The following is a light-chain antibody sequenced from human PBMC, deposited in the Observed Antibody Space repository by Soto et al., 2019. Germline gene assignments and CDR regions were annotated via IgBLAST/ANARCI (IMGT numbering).Light chain of an antibody. CDR2: AAS. Sequence: EIVLTQSPATLSVSPGERVTLSCRASQSISSNLAWYQQKPGQAPRLLIYAASTRAAGLPARFSGSGSGTEFSLTMSSLQSEDFAVYYCQQYNNWPPERTFGQGTKVDIK. J-gene: IGKJ1*01. V-gene: IGKV3-15*01. CDR1: QSISSN. CDR3: QQYNNWPPERT.